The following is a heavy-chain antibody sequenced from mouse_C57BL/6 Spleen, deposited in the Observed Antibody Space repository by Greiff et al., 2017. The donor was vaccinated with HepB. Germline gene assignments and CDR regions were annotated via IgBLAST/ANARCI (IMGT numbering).Heavy chain of an antibody. CDR2: ISSGGSYT. Sequence: EVQLVESGGDLVKPGGSLKLSCAASGFTFSSYGMSWVRQTPDKRLEWVATISSGGSYTYYPDSVKGRFTISRDNAKNTLYLQMSSLKSEDTAMYYCARHTLYYGSSYGFAYWGQGTLGTGSA. V-gene: IGHV5-6*01. CDR3: ARHTLYYGSSYGFAY. D-gene: IGHD1-1*01. J-gene: IGHJ3*01. CDR1: GFTFSSYG.